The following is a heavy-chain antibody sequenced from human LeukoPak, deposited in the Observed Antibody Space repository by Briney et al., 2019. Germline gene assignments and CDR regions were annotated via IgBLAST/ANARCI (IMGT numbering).Heavy chain of an antibody. D-gene: IGHD6-6*01. CDR2: FDPEDGET. V-gene: IGHV1-24*01. Sequence: ASVKVSCKVSGYTLTELSMHWVRQAPGKGLEWMGGFDPEDGETIYAQKFQGGVTMTRDTSTSTVYMELSSLRSEDTAVYYCAREGPSEYGSRVAARNDYWGQGTLVTVSS. CDR3: AREGPSEYGSRVAARNDY. CDR1: GYTLTELS. J-gene: IGHJ4*02.